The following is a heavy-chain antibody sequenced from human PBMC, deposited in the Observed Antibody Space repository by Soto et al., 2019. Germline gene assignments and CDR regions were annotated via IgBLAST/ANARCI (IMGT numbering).Heavy chain of an antibody. CDR3: ARDRSTYGGGGTGEVKENWFDP. CDR1: GGSISHYY. D-gene: IGHD2-8*01. Sequence: SETLSHTCSVSGGSISHYYWSWIRQSPGKGLEWIGYAYYSGSTDYNPSLKSRVTMSVDTSKNQVSLKLNSVTTADTAVYYCARDRSTYGGGGTGEVKENWFDPWGPGTLVTSPQ. J-gene: IGHJ5*02. V-gene: IGHV4-59*01. CDR2: AYYSGST.